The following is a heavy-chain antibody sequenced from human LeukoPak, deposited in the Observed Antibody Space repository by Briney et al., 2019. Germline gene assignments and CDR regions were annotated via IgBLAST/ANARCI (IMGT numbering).Heavy chain of an antibody. V-gene: IGHV3-21*01. CDR3: ARGYSGSLTHFDY. CDR2: ISSSSSYI. CDR1: GFTFSSYS. Sequence: PGGSLRLSCAASGFTFSSYSMNWVRQAPGKVLEWVSSISSSSSYIYYADSVKGRFIISRDNAKNSLYLQMNSLRAEDTAVYYCARGYSGSLTHFDYWGQGTLVTVSS. D-gene: IGHD1-26*01. J-gene: IGHJ4*02.